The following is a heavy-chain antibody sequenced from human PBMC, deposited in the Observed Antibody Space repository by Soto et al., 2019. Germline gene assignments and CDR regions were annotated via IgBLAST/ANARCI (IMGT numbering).Heavy chain of an antibody. CDR2: INVYNGGT. V-gene: IGHV1-2*02. CDR1: GYTFTSYS. D-gene: IGHD2-15*01. CDR3: ASQGWPDVDY. Sequence: ASVKVSCKASGYTFTSYSISWVRQAPGQGLEWMGWINVYNGGTNYAQKFQGRVTMTRDTSISTAYMELSRLRSDDTAVYYCASQGWPDVDYWGQGTLVTVSS. J-gene: IGHJ4*02.